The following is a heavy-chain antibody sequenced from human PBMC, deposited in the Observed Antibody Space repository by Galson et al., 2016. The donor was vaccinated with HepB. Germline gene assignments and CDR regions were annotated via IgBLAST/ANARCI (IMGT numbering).Heavy chain of an antibody. CDR3: ARLYGDYSAWIPFHH. D-gene: IGHD4-17*01. V-gene: IGHV4/OR15-8*02. Sequence: SETLSLTCVVSGGSISSNNWWSWVRQPPGKGLEWIGEIHHSGNTNYNPSVKGRVTLSVDKFKNQFSLKLTSVTAADTAVYYGARLYGDYSAWIPFHHWGQGTRVTVSS. CDR2: IHHSGNT. CDR1: GGSISSNNW. J-gene: IGHJ1*01.